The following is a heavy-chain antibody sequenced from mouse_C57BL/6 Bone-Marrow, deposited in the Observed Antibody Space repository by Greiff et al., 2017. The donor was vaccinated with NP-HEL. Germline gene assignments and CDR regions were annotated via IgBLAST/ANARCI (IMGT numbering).Heavy chain of an antibody. Sequence: QVQLQQPGAELVMPGASVKLSCKASGYTFTSYWMHWVKQRPGQGLEWIGEIDPSDSYTNYNQKFKGKSTLTVDKSSSTAYMQLSRLTSEDSAVYYCARGGFWFAYWGQGTLVTVSA. CDR3: ARGGFWFAY. V-gene: IGHV1-69*01. CDR1: GYTFTSYW. J-gene: IGHJ3*01. D-gene: IGHD3-1*01. CDR2: IDPSDSYT.